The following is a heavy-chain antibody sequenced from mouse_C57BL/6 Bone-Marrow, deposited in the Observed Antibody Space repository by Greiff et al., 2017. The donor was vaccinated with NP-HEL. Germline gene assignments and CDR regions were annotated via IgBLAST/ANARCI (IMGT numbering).Heavy chain of an antibody. J-gene: IGHJ3*01. CDR2: INPYNGDT. Sequence: VQLQQSGPELVKPGDSVKISCKASGYSFTGYFMNWVMQSHGKSLEWIGRINPYNGDTYYTQKFKGKATLTVDKSSSTAHMELRSLTSEGSAVYYCARPFYYGNYWFAYWGQGTLVTVSA. CDR1: GYSFTGYF. V-gene: IGHV1-20*01. D-gene: IGHD2-1*01. CDR3: ARPFYYGNYWFAY.